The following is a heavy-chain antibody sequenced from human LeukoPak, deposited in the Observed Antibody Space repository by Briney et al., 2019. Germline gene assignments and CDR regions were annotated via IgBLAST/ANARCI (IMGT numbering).Heavy chain of an antibody. CDR2: IYTSGST. J-gene: IGHJ4*02. Sequence: SETLSLTCTVSGGSISSYYWSWIRQPAGKGLEWIGRIYTSGSTNYNPSLKSRVTMSVDTSKNQFSLKLSSVTAADTAVYYCARVTALNRRFGEINFDYWGQGTLVTVSS. D-gene: IGHD3-10*01. CDR1: GGSISSYY. V-gene: IGHV4-4*07. CDR3: ARVTALNRRFGEINFDY.